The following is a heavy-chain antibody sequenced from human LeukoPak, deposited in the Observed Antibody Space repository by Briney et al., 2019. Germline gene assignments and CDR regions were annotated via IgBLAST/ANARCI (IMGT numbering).Heavy chain of an antibody. CDR3: VKGEVGAIHFDY. CDR2: ISSNGGST. J-gene: IGHJ4*02. CDR1: GLTFSSYP. V-gene: IGHV3-64D*06. Sequence: GGSLRLSCSASGLTFSSYPMHWVRQALGKGLEYVSDISSNGGSTYYADSVKGRFTISRDNSKNTLYLQMSSLRAEDTAVYYCVKGEVGAIHFDYWGQGTLVTVSS. D-gene: IGHD1-26*01.